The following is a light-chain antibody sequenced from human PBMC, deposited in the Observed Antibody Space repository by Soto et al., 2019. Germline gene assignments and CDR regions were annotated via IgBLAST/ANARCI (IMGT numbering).Light chain of an antibody. CDR2: DAS. CDR3: QQRSNWPIT. V-gene: IGKV3D-11*02. Sequence: ETMMTQSPDTLSVSLGERATLSCRASQSLRSSLAWYQQKPGQAPRLLIYDASNRATGIPDRFSGSGPGTDFTLTISSLEPEDFAVYYCQQRSNWPITFGQGTRLEIK. J-gene: IGKJ5*01. CDR1: QSLRSS.